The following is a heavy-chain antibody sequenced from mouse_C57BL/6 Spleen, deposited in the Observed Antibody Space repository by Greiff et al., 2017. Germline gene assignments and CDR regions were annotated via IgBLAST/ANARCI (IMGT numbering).Heavy chain of an antibody. CDR1: GYTFTSYW. CDR3: ARDLLRYQQDY. CDR2: IYPGSGST. Sequence: QFQLQQPGAELVKPGASVKMSCKASGYTFTSYWITWVKQRPGQGLEWIGDIYPGSGSTNYNEKFKSKATLTVDTSSSTAYMQLSSLTSEDSAVYYCARDLLRYQQDYWGQGTTLTVSS. D-gene: IGHD1-1*01. J-gene: IGHJ2*01. V-gene: IGHV1-55*01.